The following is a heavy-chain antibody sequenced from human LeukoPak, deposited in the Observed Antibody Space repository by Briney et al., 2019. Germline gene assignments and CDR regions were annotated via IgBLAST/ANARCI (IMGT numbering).Heavy chain of an antibody. J-gene: IGHJ4*02. CDR3: ARVSAAATREDFDY. CDR2: ISSSGSTI. CDR1: GFTFSSYE. D-gene: IGHD6-13*01. V-gene: IGHV3-48*03. Sequence: PGGSLRLSCAASGFTFSSYEMNWVRQAPGKGLEGVSYISSSGSTIYYADSVKGRFTISRDNAKNSLYLQMNSLRAEDTAVYYCARVSAAATREDFDYWGQGTLVTVSS.